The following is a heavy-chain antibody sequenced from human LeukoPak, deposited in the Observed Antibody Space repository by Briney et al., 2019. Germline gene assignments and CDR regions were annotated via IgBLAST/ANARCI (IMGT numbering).Heavy chain of an antibody. Sequence: PSETLSLTCTVSGGSISSDDYYWSWIRQPPGKGLEWIGYIYYSGSTYYNPSLKSRITISLDTSKNQFALELSSVTAADTAVYYCARSGTGDYYFYGMNVWGQGTTVTVSS. CDR2: IYYSGST. D-gene: IGHD3/OR15-3a*01. J-gene: IGHJ6*02. V-gene: IGHV4-30-4*01. CDR1: GGSISSDDYY. CDR3: ARSGTGDYYFYGMNV.